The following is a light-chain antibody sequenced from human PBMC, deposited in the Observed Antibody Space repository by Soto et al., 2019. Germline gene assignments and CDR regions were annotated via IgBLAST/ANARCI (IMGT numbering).Light chain of an antibody. Sequence: QSVLTQPPSASGTPGQRVTISCSGSISNIGSNTVNWYQQLPGTAPKLLIYSTNQRPSGVPDRFSGSKSGTSASLAISGLQSEDEADYYCAAWDDSLNGQVFGTGTKVTVL. CDR2: STN. J-gene: IGLJ1*01. CDR3: AAWDDSLNGQV. CDR1: ISNIGSNT. V-gene: IGLV1-44*01.